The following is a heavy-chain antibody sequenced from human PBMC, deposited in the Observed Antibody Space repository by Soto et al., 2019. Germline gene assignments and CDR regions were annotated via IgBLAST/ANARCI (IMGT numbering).Heavy chain of an antibody. V-gene: IGHV6-1*01. CDR1: GDSVSSNSAA. J-gene: IGHJ6*02. CDR2: TYCRSKWDN. D-gene: IGHD5-18*01. Sequence: SQTLSLTCAISGDSVSSNSAAWNWIRQSPSRGLEWLGKTYCRSKWDNDYAESVISRITISPDTSKNLFSLQLSSVTPEDTAVYFCARERDTAMVNFMDVWGQGTTVTVSS. CDR3: ARERDTAMVNFMDV.